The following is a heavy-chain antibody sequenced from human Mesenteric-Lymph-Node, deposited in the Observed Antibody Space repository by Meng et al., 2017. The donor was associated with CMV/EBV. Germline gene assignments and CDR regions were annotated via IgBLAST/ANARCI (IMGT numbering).Heavy chain of an antibody. V-gene: IGHV4-59*01. CDR3: ARGLRYFDWSY. CDR2: IYYSGST. Sequence: SETLSLTCTVSGGSISSYYWSWIRQPPGKGLEWMGYIYYSGSTNYNPSLKSRVTISVDTSKNQFSLKLSSVTAADTAVYYCARGLRYFDWSYWGQGTLVTVSS. D-gene: IGHD3-9*01. J-gene: IGHJ4*02. CDR1: GGSISSYY.